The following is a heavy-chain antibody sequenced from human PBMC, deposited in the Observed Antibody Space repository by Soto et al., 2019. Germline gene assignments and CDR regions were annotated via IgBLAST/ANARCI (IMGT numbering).Heavy chain of an antibody. CDR3: TTTETIDY. D-gene: IGHD1-1*01. J-gene: IGHJ4*02. CDR1: GFTFSNAW. V-gene: IGHV3-15*01. Sequence: PGGSLRLSCAASGFTFSNAWMTWVRQAPGKGLEWVGRIKSNSDGGTTYYAAPVEGRFTISSEDSTNTVYLQMNSLNTEDTAVYYYTTTETIDYWGQGTLGNVSS. CDR2: IKSNSDGGTT.